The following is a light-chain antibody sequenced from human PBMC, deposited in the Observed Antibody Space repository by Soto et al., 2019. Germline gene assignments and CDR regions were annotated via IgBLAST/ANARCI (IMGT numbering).Light chain of an antibody. CDR1: QSVNNY. V-gene: IGKV3-11*01. Sequence: EIVLTQSPATLSLSPGERATLSCRASQSVNNYLAWYQQKPGQAPRLLIYDASNRASGIPARFSGSGSGTDFTLTISSLEPEDFAVYYCHQRSNWPPFTFGGGTKVEIK. CDR3: HQRSNWPPFT. J-gene: IGKJ4*01. CDR2: DAS.